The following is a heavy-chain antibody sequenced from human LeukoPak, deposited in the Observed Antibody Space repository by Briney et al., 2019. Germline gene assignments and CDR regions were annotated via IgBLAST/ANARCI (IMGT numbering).Heavy chain of an antibody. CDR2: IIPIFGTA. CDR1: GGTFSSYA. J-gene: IGHJ6*02. V-gene: IGHV1-69*13. Sequence: GASVKVSCKASGGTFSSYAISWVRQAPGQGLEWMGGIIPIFGTANYAQKFQGRVTITADESTSTAYMELSSLRSEDTAVYYCARAPTTLYGSGERDYYYYYYGMDVWGQGTTVTVSS. CDR3: ARAPTTLYGSGERDYYYYYYGMDV. D-gene: IGHD3-10*01.